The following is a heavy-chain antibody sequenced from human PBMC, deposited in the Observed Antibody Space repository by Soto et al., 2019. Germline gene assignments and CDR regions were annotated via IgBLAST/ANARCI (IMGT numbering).Heavy chain of an antibody. CDR2: IIPIFGTA. J-gene: IGHJ4*02. V-gene: IGHV1-69*01. CDR3: ARAGGGFGYYDSSGYVY. D-gene: IGHD3-22*01. CDR1: GGTFSSYA. Sequence: QVQLVQSGAEVEKPGSSVKVSCKASGGTFSSYAISWVRQAPGQGLEWMGGIIPIFGTANYAQKFQGRVTITADESTSTAYMDRSSLRSEDTAVYYCARAGGGFGYYDSSGYVYWGQGTLVTVSS.